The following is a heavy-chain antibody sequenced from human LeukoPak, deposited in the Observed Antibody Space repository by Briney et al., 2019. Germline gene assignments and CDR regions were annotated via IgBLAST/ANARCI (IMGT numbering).Heavy chain of an antibody. Sequence: KPSETLLLTCSVSGDSISSSNWWNWVRQPPGKGLEWIGEIYHSGSTNYNPSLKSRVTVSVDKSKNQFSLRLSSVTASDTAVYYCARKGFSGSGRHFDPGGQRTLVTVSS. CDR2: IYHSGST. CDR1: GDSISSSNW. D-gene: IGHD3-10*01. J-gene: IGHJ5*02. CDR3: ARKGFSGSGRHFDP. V-gene: IGHV4-4*02.